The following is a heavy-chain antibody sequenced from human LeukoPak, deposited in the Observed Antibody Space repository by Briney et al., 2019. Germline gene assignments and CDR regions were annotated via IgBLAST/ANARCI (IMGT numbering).Heavy chain of an antibody. CDR2: IRYDGSNK. J-gene: IGHJ4*02. V-gene: IGHV3-30*02. D-gene: IGHD3-10*01. CDR1: GFTFSSYG. CDR3: AKEAFITMVRGVMGY. Sequence: PGGSLRLSCAASGFTFSSYGMHWVRQAPGKGLEWMAFIRYDGSNKYYADSVKGRFTISRDNSKNTLYLQMNSLRAEDTAVYYCAKEAFITMVRGVMGYWGQGTLVTVSS.